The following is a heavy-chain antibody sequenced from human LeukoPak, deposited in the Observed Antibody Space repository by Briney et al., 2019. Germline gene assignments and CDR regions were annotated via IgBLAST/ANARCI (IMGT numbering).Heavy chain of an antibody. CDR2: INPNSGGT. V-gene: IGHV1-2*04. CDR1: GYTFTGYY. Sequence: ASVKVSCKASGYTFTGYYMHWVRQAPGQGLEWMGWINPNSGGTNYAQKFQGWVTMTRDTSISTAYMELSRLRSDDTAVYYCARGGSVRYCGSTSCYAADRFFDYWGQGTLVTVSS. J-gene: IGHJ4*02. CDR3: ARGGSVRYCGSTSCYAADRFFDY. D-gene: IGHD2-2*01.